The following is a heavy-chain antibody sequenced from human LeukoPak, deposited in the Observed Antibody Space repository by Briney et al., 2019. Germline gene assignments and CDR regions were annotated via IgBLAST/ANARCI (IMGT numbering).Heavy chain of an antibody. CDR1: GFTFSSYS. CDR3: AKDPKIGSDFWSGYFDY. CDR2: ISSSSSYI. V-gene: IGHV3-21*04. D-gene: IGHD3-3*01. J-gene: IGHJ4*02. Sequence: GGSLRLSCAASGFTFSSYSMNWVRQAPGKGLEWVSSISSSSSYIYYADSVKGRFTISRDNAKNSLYLQMNSLRAEDTAVYYCAKDPKIGSDFWSGYFDYWGQGTLVTVSS.